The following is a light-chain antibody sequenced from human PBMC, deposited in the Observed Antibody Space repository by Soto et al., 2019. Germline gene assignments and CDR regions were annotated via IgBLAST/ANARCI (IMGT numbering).Light chain of an antibody. CDR1: GSDVGDSSH. V-gene: IGLV2-11*01. Sequence: QSALTQPRSVSGSPGQSVTISCTATGSDVGDSSHVSWYQLHPGKAPKLMIYEVNNRPSGVPDRFSGSKSGSTASLTISGLQAEDEAEYYCCSYAGSYTHVVFGGGTKLTVL. CDR3: CSYAGSYTHVV. CDR2: EVN. J-gene: IGLJ2*01.